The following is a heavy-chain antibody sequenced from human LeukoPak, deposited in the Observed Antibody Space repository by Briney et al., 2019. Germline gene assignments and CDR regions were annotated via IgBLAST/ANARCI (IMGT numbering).Heavy chain of an antibody. D-gene: IGHD2-21*02. CDR2: ISYDGSNK. V-gene: IGHV3-30*18. CDR3: AKELADCGGDCYSSFDY. Sequence: GGSLRLSCAASGFTFSSYGMHWVRQAPGKGLEWVAVISYDGSNKYYADSVKGRFTISRDNSKNTLYMEMNSLRDEDTAVYYCAKELADCGGDCYSSFDYWGQGTLVTVSS. J-gene: IGHJ4*02. CDR1: GFTFSSYG.